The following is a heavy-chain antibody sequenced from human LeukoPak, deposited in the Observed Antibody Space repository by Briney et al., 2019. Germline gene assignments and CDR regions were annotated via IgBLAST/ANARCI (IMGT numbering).Heavy chain of an antibody. Sequence: PSETLSLTCTVSGGSISSYYWSWIRQPPGKGLEWIGYIYHSGSTYYNPSLKSRVTISVDRSKNQFSLKLSSVTAADTAVYYCARVFYDYYDSSGGAFDIWGQGTMVTVYS. CDR1: GGSISSYY. J-gene: IGHJ3*02. CDR2: IYHSGST. D-gene: IGHD3-22*01. V-gene: IGHV4-59*12. CDR3: ARVFYDYYDSSGGAFDI.